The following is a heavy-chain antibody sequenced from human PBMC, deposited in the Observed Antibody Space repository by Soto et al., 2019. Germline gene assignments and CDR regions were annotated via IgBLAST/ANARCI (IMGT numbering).Heavy chain of an antibody. CDR1: GGTFSSYA. D-gene: IGHD2-15*01. J-gene: IGHJ3*02. V-gene: IGHV1-69*13. CDR3: ARDVVVVAATFAALDI. Sequence: GASVKVSCKASGGTFSSYAISWVRQAPGQGLEWMGGIIPIFGTANYAQKFRGRVTITADESTSTAYMELSSLRSEDTAVYYCARDVVVVAATFAALDIWGQGTMVTVSS. CDR2: IIPIFGTA.